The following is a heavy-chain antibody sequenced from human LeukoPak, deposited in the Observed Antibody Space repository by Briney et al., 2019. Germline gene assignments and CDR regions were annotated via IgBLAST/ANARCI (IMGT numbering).Heavy chain of an antibody. D-gene: IGHD2-2*03. Sequence: SETLSLTYTVSGGSISTNSYFWGWIRQPPGKGLEWIGSIYYSGNTYYKPSLKSRVTISEDTSKNQFSLKLSSVTAADTAVYYCVRQGDGYCSSSNCLYSFDYWGQGTLVTVSS. CDR2: IYYSGNT. CDR1: GGSISTNSYF. J-gene: IGHJ4*02. V-gene: IGHV4-39*01. CDR3: VRQGDGYCSSSNCLYSFDY.